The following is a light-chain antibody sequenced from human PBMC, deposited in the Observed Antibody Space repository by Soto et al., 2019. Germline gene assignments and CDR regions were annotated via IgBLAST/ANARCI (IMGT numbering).Light chain of an antibody. CDR3: IQTLQTPLT. CDR2: GAS. V-gene: IGKV3-20*01. CDR1: QSVDSNY. J-gene: IGKJ4*01. Sequence: IVLTQSPGTLSLSPGEEATLSCSASQSVDSNYLAWYQQKPGQTPRLIIYGASGRADGIPHRFSGSGFGTDFTLTISKVEPEDFGVYYCIQTLQTPLTFGGGTKVDIK.